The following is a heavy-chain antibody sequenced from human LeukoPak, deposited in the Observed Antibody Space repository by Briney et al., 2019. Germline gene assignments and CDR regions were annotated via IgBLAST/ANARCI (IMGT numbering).Heavy chain of an antibody. V-gene: IGHV3-30*18. CDR3: AKDHRYCSSTSCYPYYYYYYGMDV. CDR1: GFTFSSYG. CDR2: ISYDGSNK. Sequence: GGSLRLSCAASGFTFSSYGMHWVRQAPGKGLEWVAVISYDGSNKYYAASVKGRFTISRDNSKTTLYLQMNSLRAEDTAVYYCAKDHRYCSSTSCYPYYYYYYGMDVWGQGTTVTVSS. J-gene: IGHJ6*02. D-gene: IGHD2-2*01.